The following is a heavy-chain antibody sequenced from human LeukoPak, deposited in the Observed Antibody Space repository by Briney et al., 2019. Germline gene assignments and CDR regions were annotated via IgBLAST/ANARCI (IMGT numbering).Heavy chain of an antibody. CDR2: IIPIFGTA. CDR1: GGTFSSYA. J-gene: IGHJ6*04. V-gene: IGHV1-69*13. D-gene: IGHD5-12*01. Sequence: SVKVSCKASGGTFSSYAISWVRQAPGQGLEWMGGIIPIFGTANYAQKFQGRVTITADESTSTAYMELSSPRSEDTAVYYCARDQQGVPTDIVATIHYYYGMDVWGKGTTVTVSS. CDR3: ARDQQGVPTDIVATIHYYYGMDV.